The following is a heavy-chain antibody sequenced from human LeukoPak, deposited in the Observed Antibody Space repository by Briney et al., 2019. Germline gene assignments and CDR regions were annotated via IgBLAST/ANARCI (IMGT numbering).Heavy chain of an antibody. CDR3: ARDYGWGTAGDY. CDR1: GFTFSSYS. Sequence: GGSLRLSCAASGFTFSSYSMNWVRQAPGEGLVWVSRVNSEGTSTNYADSVKGRFTISRDNAKNTLYLQMNSLRAEDTAVYYCARDYGWGTAGDYWGQGTLVTVSS. J-gene: IGHJ4*02. D-gene: IGHD4-17*01. V-gene: IGHV3-74*01. CDR2: VNSEGTST.